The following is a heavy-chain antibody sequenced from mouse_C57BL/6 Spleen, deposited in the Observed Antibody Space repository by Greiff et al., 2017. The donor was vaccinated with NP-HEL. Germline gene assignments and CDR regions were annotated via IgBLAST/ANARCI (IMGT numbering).Heavy chain of an antibody. CDR1: GYTFTSYW. J-gene: IGHJ2*01. CDR2: IHPNSGST. CDR3: ARRGNLKYYFDY. V-gene: IGHV1-64*01. D-gene: IGHD6-1*01. Sequence: VQLQQPGAELVKPGASVKLSCKASGYTFTSYWMHWVKQRPGQGLEWIGMIHPNSGSTNYNEKFKSKATLTVDKSSSTAYMQLSSLTSEDSAVYYCARRGNLKYYFDYWGQGTTLTVSS.